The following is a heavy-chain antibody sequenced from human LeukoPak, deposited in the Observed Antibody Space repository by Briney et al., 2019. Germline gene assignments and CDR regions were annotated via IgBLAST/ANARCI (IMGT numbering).Heavy chain of an antibody. CDR1: GYNFATYG. Sequence: GASVNVFCKASGYNFATYGFCWVRQAPGHGLEWMGWISANNGKTAYAQKFQGRVTLTTDTSTTTAYLELRTLRPDDTAVYYCAKVAGDRMDNWGQGALGTVSS. V-gene: IGHV1-18*01. D-gene: IGHD6-13*01. CDR3: AKVAGDRMDN. CDR2: ISANNGKT. J-gene: IGHJ4*02.